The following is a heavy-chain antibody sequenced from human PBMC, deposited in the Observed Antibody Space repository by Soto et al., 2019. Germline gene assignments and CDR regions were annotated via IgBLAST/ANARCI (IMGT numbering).Heavy chain of an antibody. D-gene: IGHD7-27*01. Sequence: QVQLVESGGGVVQPGRSLRLSCAASGFTFSSYAMHWVRQAPGKGLEWVAVISYDGSNKYYADSVKGRFTISRDNSKNTLYLQMNSLRAEDTAVYYCARAGDLRPQSRQEPFDYWGQGTLVTVSS. CDR1: GFTFSSYA. J-gene: IGHJ4*02. CDR3: ARAGDLRPQSRQEPFDY. CDR2: ISYDGSNK. V-gene: IGHV3-30-3*01.